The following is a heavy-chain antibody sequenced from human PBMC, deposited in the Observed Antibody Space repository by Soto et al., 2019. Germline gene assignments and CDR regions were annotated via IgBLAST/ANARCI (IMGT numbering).Heavy chain of an antibody. V-gene: IGHV3-9*01. D-gene: IGHD4-17*01. J-gene: IGHJ5*02. CDR2: ISWNRGSI. CDR1: GFTFDDYA. CDR3: AKGSYGDYFAPHWFDP. Sequence: EVQLVESGGGLVQPGRSLRLSCAASGFTFDDYAMHWVRQAPGKGLEWVSGISWNRGSIGYADSVKGRFTISRDNAKNSLYLQMNSLRAEDTALYYCAKGSYGDYFAPHWFDPWGQGTLVTVSS.